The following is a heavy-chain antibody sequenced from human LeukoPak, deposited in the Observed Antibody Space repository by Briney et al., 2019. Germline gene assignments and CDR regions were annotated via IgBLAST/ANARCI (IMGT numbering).Heavy chain of an antibody. CDR1: GFTFSSYA. J-gene: IGHJ1*01. CDR3: AKDPHLRSGSYTAEYFQH. D-gene: IGHD1-26*01. V-gene: IGHV3-23*01. Sequence: GGSLRLSCAASGFTFSSYAMSWVRQAPGKGLEWVSAISGSGGSTYYADSVKGRFTISRDNSKNTLYLQMNSLRAEDTAVYYCAKDPHLRSGSYTAEYFQHWGQGTLVTVSS. CDR2: ISGSGGST.